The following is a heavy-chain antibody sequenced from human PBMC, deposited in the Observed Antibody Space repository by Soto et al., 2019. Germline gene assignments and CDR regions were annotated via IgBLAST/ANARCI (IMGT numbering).Heavy chain of an antibody. D-gene: IGHD6-6*01. J-gene: IGHJ6*02. CDR1: GFPFSSYS. V-gene: IGHV3-21*01. CDR3: ARDGWAGSSSSLVPIYYGMDV. CDR2: ISSSSSYI. Sequence: GGSLRLSCAASGFPFSSYSMNWVRQAPGKGLEWVSSISSSSSYIYYADSVKGRFTISRDNAKNSLYLQMNSLRAEDTAVYYCARDGWAGSSSSLVPIYYGMDVWGQGTTVTVSS.